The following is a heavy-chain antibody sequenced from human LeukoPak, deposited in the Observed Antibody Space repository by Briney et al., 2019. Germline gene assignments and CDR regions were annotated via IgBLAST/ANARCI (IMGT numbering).Heavy chain of an antibody. V-gene: IGHV3-21*01. Sequence: PGGSLRLSRSPSGFTFSSYSMNWVRAAPGKRREWVSSISSISSYIYYADSVKGRFTISRDNAKNSLYLQMNSLRAEDTAVYYCARDYTYCGGDCYSGIYFAYWGQGTLVTVSS. CDR2: ISSISSYI. CDR1: GFTFSSYS. CDR3: ARDYTYCGGDCYSGIYFAY. D-gene: IGHD2-21*02. J-gene: IGHJ4*02.